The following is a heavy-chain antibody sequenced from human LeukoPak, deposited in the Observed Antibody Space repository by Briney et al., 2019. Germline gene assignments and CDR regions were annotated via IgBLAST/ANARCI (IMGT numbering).Heavy chain of an antibody. Sequence: ASVKVSCKAPGYTFTGYYMHWVRQAPGQGLEWMGWINPNSGGTNYAQKFQGRVTMTRDTSISTAYMELSRLRSDDTAVYYCARVRSSSYYYYGMDVWGQGTTVTVSS. V-gene: IGHV1-2*02. D-gene: IGHD6-13*01. J-gene: IGHJ6*02. CDR1: GYTFTGYY. CDR3: ARVRSSSYYYYGMDV. CDR2: INPNSGGT.